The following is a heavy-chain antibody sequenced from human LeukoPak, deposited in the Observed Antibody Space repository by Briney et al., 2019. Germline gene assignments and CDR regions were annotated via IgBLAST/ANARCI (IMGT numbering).Heavy chain of an antibody. J-gene: IGHJ5*02. D-gene: IGHD6-13*01. Sequence: GGSLRLSCAASGFTFSDYYMSWIRQAPGKGLEWVSYISSSGSTIYYVDSVKGRFTISRDNAKNSLYLQMNSLRAEDTAVYYCARDQVSSWYVGVYGWFDPWGQGTLVTVSS. CDR2: ISSSGSTI. CDR3: ARDQVSSWYVGVYGWFDP. V-gene: IGHV3-11*01. CDR1: GFTFSDYY.